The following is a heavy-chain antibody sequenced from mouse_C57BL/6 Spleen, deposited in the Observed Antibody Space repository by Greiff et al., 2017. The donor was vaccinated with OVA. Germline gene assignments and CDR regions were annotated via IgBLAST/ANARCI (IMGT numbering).Heavy chain of an antibody. CDR1: GYTFTSYW. CDR3: ARRGGYDDFDY. V-gene: IGHV1-69*01. D-gene: IGHD3-2*02. CDR2: IDPSDSYT. Sequence: QVQLQQPGAELVMPGASVKLSCKASGYTFTSYWMHWVKQRPGQGLEWIGEIDPSDSYTNYNQKFKGKSTLTVDKSSSTAYMQLSSLTSEDSAVYYCARRGGYDDFDYWGQGTTLTVSS. J-gene: IGHJ2*01.